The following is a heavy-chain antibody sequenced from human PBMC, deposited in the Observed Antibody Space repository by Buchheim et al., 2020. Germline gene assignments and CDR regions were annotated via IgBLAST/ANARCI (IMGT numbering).Heavy chain of an antibody. J-gene: IGHJ4*02. Sequence: QVQLVESGGGVVQPGRSLRLSCAASGFTFSSYAMHWVRQAPGKGLEWVAVISYDGSNKYYADSVKGRFTISRDNSKTPLYLQMNSLRAEDTAVYYCARGEWEETFDYWGQGTL. V-gene: IGHV3-30-3*01. CDR1: GFTFSSYA. CDR2: ISYDGSNK. D-gene: IGHD1-26*01. CDR3: ARGEWEETFDY.